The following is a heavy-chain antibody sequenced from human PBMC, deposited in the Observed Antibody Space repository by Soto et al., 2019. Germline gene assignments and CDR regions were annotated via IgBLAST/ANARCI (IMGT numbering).Heavy chain of an antibody. V-gene: IGHV4-39*01. CDR1: GDSISNNNYY. Sequence: SETLSLTCTVSGDSISNNNYYWGWIRQSPGNVLEWIGSIHYRGQTYYNPSLKSRVTMSVDTAKDQFSLDLRSVTAADTAVYYCARLPCRGNSCTYWYFDLWGRGALVTVSS. CDR3: ARLPCRGNSCTYWYFDL. CDR2: IHYRGQT. J-gene: IGHJ2*01. D-gene: IGHD2-15*01.